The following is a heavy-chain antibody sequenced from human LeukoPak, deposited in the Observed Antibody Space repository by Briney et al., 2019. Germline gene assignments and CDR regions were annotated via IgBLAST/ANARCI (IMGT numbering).Heavy chain of an antibody. CDR3: ARANYGSGSNYYYGMDV. CDR1: GFTFSTFV. J-gene: IGHJ6*02. V-gene: IGHV3-30*03. CDR2: ISYDGSDK. D-gene: IGHD3-10*01. Sequence: GGSLRLSCAASGFTFSTFVMHWVRQAPGKGLEWVAVISYDGSDKSYADSVKGRFTVSRDNSKNTLYLQVDSLRAEDTAVYYCARANYGSGSNYYYGMDVWGQGTTVTVSS.